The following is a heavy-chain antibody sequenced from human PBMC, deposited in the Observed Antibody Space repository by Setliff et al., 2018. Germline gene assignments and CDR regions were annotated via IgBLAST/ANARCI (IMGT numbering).Heavy chain of an antibody. Sequence: VASVKVSCKASGYSFTNYGVSWVRQAPGQGLEWMGWISTHNGNINYAQKFQGRVTMTTDTSTTIAYMELSSLRSDDTAVYYCGVGTTPFHGFDFWGQGTMVTVSS. CDR2: ISTHNGNI. CDR1: GYSFTNYG. D-gene: IGHD1-26*01. CDR3: GVGTTPFHGFDF. V-gene: IGHV1-18*01. J-gene: IGHJ3*01.